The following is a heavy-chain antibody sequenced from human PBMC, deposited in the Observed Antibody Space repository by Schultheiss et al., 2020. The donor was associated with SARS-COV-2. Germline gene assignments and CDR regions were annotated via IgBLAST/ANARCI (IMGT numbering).Heavy chain of an antibody. D-gene: IGHD6-13*01. CDR2: ISYTGNT. Sequence: SETLSLTCIVSGGSISSYYWSWIRQPPGKGLEWIGYISYTGNTNYNPSLESRVTISVDTSKNQFSLKLSSVTAADTAVYYCAKGLVMRAAGPVSFDYWGQGTLVTVSS. J-gene: IGHJ4*02. V-gene: IGHV4-59*01. CDR3: AKGLVMRAAGPVSFDY. CDR1: GGSISSYY.